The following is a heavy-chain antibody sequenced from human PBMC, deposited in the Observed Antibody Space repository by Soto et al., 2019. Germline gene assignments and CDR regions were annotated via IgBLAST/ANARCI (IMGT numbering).Heavy chain of an antibody. J-gene: IGHJ5*02. CDR3: ARSKYSSSWYRSNWFDP. CDR2: IYYSGST. CDR1: GGSISSYY. V-gene: IGHV4-59*01. D-gene: IGHD6-13*01. Sequence: SETLSLTCTVSGGSISSYYRSWIRQPPGKGLEWIGYIYYSGSTNYNPSLKSRVTISVDTSKNQFSLKLSSVTAADTAVYYCARSKYSSSWYRSNWFDPWGQGTLVTVSS.